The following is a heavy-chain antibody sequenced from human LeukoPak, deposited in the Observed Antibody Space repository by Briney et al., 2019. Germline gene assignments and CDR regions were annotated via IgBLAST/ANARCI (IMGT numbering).Heavy chain of an antibody. D-gene: IGHD6-19*01. CDR2: VYYSGST. J-gene: IGHJ3*02. CDR3: SSGWYFGPAFDI. Sequence: SETLSLTCVVSGGSVSGYYWGWIRQPPGRGLEWIGYVYYSGSTNYNPSLKSRVTISVDTSKNQFSLKLSSVTAADTAVYYCSSGWYFGPAFDIWGQGTMVTVSS. V-gene: IGHV4-59*02. CDR1: GGSVSGYY.